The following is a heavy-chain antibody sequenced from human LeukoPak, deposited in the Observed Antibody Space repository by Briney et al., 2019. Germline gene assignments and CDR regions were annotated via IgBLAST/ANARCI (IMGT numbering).Heavy chain of an antibody. CDR3: AGITQTGTTPFDY. Sequence: PSQTMSLTCTVSGGSISSGSYYWSWIRQPAGKGLEWIGLIYTSGSTNYNPSLKSRVTISVDTSKNQFSLKLSSVTAADTAVYYCAGITQTGTTPFDYWGQGTLVTVSS. J-gene: IGHJ4*02. V-gene: IGHV4-61*02. CDR1: GGSISSGSYY. CDR2: IYTSGST. D-gene: IGHD1-7*01.